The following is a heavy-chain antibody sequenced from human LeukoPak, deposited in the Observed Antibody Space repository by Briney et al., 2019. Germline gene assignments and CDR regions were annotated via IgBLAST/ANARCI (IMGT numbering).Heavy chain of an antibody. CDR3: ARDDLDIVVVPAAMRYYYYYYMDV. D-gene: IGHD2-2*03. J-gene: IGHJ6*03. Sequence: GSLRLSCAASGFTFSSYWMSWVRQAPGKGLEWVANIKQDGSEKYYVDSVKGRFTISRDNAKNSLYLQMNSLRAEDTAVYYCARDDLDIVVVPAAMRYYYYYYMDVWGKGTTVTVSS. CDR2: IKQDGSEK. V-gene: IGHV3-7*01. CDR1: GFTFSSYW.